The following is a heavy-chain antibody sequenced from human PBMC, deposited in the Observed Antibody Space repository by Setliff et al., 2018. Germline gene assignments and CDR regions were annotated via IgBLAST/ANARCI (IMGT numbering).Heavy chain of an antibody. CDR2: VDQASHP. Sequence: GGSLRLSCATSGFTFRDYSLTWVRQAPGKGLEWVSGVDQASHPYYPDSMKGRFTISRDNSRNTISLQINDLRAEDTATYYCAKDRVNDGIWDFDSWGQGLLVTVSS. D-gene: IGHD1-20*01. CDR1: GFTFRDYS. J-gene: IGHJ4*02. CDR3: AKDRVNDGIWDFDS. V-gene: IGHV3-53*01.